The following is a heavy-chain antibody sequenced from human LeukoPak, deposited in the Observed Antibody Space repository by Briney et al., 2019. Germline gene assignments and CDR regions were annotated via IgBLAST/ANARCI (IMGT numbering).Heavy chain of an antibody. CDR2: ISGGGGST. D-gene: IGHD1-14*01. Sequence: GGTLRLSCAASGFTFSNYGMSWVRQAPGKGLEWVSVISGGGGSTYCADSVKGRFTISRDNSKNTLYLQMNSLRAEDTAVYYCAKGNQANWIDPWGQGSLVTVSS. CDR3: AKGNQANWIDP. V-gene: IGHV3-23*01. J-gene: IGHJ5*02. CDR1: GFTFSNYG.